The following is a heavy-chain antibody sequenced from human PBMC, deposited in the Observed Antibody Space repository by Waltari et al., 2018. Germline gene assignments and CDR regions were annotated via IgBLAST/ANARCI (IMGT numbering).Heavy chain of an antibody. Sequence: QVQLVESGGGVVQPGGSLRLSCAASGFTFSNYGMHWVRQAPGKGLEWVAFIRYDGTNKYYADSVKGRFTISRDNSKNTLFLQMNGLRAEDTAVYYCAKDKGHVDYWGQGTLVTVSS. CDR3: AKDKGHVDY. CDR1: GFTFSNYG. V-gene: IGHV3-30*02. CDR2: IRYDGTNK. J-gene: IGHJ4*02.